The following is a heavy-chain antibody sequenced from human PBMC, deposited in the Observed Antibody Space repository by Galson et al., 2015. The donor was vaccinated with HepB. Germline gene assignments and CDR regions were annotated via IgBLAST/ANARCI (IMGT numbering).Heavy chain of an antibody. CDR3: GGRLVAVEGSIDF. CDR1: GFTFSSYA. Sequence: SLRLSCAASGFTFSSYAMGWVRQAPGKGLEWVSVISGSGGTIYYADSVKGRFTISRDNSKNTLYLQMNSLRAEDTAVYYCGGRLVAVEGSIDFWGQGTLVTVSS. CDR2: ISGSGGTI. V-gene: IGHV3-23*01. J-gene: IGHJ4*02. D-gene: IGHD2-21*01.